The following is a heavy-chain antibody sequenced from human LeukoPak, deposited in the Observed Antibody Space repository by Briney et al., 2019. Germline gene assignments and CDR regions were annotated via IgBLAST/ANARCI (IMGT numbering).Heavy chain of an antibody. CDR3: ARVHYNTAMVDIDY. CDR1: GFTFSIYE. D-gene: IGHD5-18*01. CDR2: ISSSGHTI. Sequence: GGSLRLSCAASGFTFSIYEMNWVRQAPGKGLEWVSYISSSGHTIYYADSVKGRFTISRDNGKNSLYLQMNSLRAEDTAVYYCARVHYNTAMVDIDYWGQGTLVTVSS. J-gene: IGHJ4*02. V-gene: IGHV3-48*03.